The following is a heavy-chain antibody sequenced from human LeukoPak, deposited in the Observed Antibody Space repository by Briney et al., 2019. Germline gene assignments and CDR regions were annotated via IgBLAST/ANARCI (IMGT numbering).Heavy chain of an antibody. CDR3: AREGPYCSSTSCYLEGMDV. Sequence: KPSETLSLTCAVYGGSFSGYYWSWIRQPPGKGLEWIGEINHSGSTNYNPSLKSRVTISVDTSKNQFSLKLSSVTAADTAVYYCAREGPYCSSTSCYLEGMDVWGKGTTVTVSS. V-gene: IGHV4-34*01. D-gene: IGHD2-2*01. CDR1: GGSFSGYY. CDR2: INHSGST. J-gene: IGHJ6*04.